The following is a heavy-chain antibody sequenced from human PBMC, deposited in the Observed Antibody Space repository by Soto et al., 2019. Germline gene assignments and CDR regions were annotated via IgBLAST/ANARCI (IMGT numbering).Heavy chain of an antibody. V-gene: IGHV4-34*01. Sequence: QVQLQQWGAGLLKPSETLSLSCAVYGGSFSGYYWSWIRQPPGKGLEWIGEINHSGSTNYNPSLKRRVTISVDTSKNQFSLKLSSVTAADTAVYYCARARTLWGVTSNWFDPWGQGTRVTVSS. CDR1: GGSFSGYY. CDR3: ARARTLWGVTSNWFDP. CDR2: INHSGST. D-gene: IGHD3-10*01. J-gene: IGHJ5*02.